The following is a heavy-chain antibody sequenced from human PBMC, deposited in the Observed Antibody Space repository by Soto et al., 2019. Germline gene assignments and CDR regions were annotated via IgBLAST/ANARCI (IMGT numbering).Heavy chain of an antibody. CDR2: IIPIFGTA. CDR3: ARDPKVAARPYGMDV. J-gene: IGHJ6*02. D-gene: IGHD6-6*01. V-gene: IGHV1-69*01. Sequence: SVKVSCKASGYTFNTYAITWVRQAPGQGLEWMGGIIPIFGTANYAQKFQGRVTITADESTSTAYMELSSLRSEDTAVYYCARDPKVAARPYGMDVWGQGTTVTVSS. CDR1: GYTFNTYA.